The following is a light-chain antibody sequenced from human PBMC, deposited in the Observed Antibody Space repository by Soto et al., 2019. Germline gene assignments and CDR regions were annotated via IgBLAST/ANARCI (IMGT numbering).Light chain of an antibody. CDR2: EVT. CDR3: SSYTGGSTPVI. J-gene: IGLJ2*01. CDR1: SSDVGSYNY. V-gene: IGLV2-14*01. Sequence: QSALTQPASVSGSPGQSITISCTGTSSDVGSYNYVSWYQQHPGKAPKLMISEVTNRPSGVSNLFSGSKSGNTASLTISGLQADDEADYYCSSYTGGSTPVIFGGGTKVTVL.